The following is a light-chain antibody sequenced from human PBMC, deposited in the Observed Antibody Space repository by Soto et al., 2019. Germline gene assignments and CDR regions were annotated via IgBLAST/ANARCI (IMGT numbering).Light chain of an antibody. CDR2: DVS. J-gene: IGLJ1*01. Sequence: QSVLIQPASVSGSPGQSIAISCTGTSSDVGAYIYVSWYQHHPGKAPKLILYDVSARPSGVSDRFSGSKSGNTASLTISGLQPEDEADYYCSSYTSSSTEVFGTGTKVTVL. CDR1: SSDVGAYIY. V-gene: IGLV2-14*03. CDR3: SSYTSSSTEV.